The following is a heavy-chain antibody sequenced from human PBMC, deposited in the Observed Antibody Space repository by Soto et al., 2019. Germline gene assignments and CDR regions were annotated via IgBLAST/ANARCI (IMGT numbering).Heavy chain of an antibody. J-gene: IGHJ3*02. Sequence: ASVKVSCKVSGYTLTELSMHWVRQAPGKGLEWMGGFDPEDGETIYAQKFQGRVTMTEDTSTDTAYMELSSLRSEDTAVYYCATVSYYDSSGYPLVSYDIWGQGTMVTVSS. V-gene: IGHV1-24*01. CDR1: GYTLTELS. CDR2: FDPEDGET. CDR3: ATVSYYDSSGYPLVSYDI. D-gene: IGHD3-22*01.